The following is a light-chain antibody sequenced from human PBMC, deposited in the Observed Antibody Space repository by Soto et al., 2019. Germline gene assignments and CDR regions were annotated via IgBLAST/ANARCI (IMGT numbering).Light chain of an antibody. Sequence: EIVMTQSPATLSVSPGERATLSCRASQSVNSNLAWYQQKPGQAPSLIIYGASSRATGIPVRFSGSGSGTEFTLTISSLQSEDFAVYYCQQYNNWPLTFGQGTRLEIK. CDR2: GAS. CDR3: QQYNNWPLT. V-gene: IGKV3-15*01. CDR1: QSVNSN. J-gene: IGKJ5*01.